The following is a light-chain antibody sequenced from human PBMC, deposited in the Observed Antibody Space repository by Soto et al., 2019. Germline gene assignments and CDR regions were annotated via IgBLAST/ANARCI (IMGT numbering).Light chain of an antibody. J-gene: IGKJ2*01. CDR3: QQYNNWPPST. V-gene: IGKV3-15*01. CDR2: GAS. Sequence: EIVMTQSPATLSVSPGERATLSCRASQSVSSNLAWYQQKPGQAPRLLIYGASTRANGIPARFSGSRSGTEFTLSINRLQSEDFAVYYGQQYNNWPPSTFGQGTKLEIK. CDR1: QSVSSN.